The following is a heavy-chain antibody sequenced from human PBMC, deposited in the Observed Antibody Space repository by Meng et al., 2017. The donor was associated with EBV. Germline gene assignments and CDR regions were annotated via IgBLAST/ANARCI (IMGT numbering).Heavy chain of an antibody. J-gene: IGHJ4*02. CDR3: VRELVGGTFDY. Sequence: YPFTSYYLHWVRQAPGQGLEWMGIIIPAGGNTNYAQKFRGRFTMTRDTSTSTVYMDLSILTSEDTAVYYCVRELVGGTFDYWGQGTLVTVSS. CDR1: YPFTSYY. D-gene: IGHD1/OR15-1a*01. CDR2: IIPAGGNT. V-gene: IGHV1-46*01.